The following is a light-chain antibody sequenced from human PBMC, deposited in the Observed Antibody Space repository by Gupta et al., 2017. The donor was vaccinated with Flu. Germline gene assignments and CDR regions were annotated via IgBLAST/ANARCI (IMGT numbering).Light chain of an antibody. J-gene: IGKJ1*01. CDR1: QTINRW. Sequence: DIQMTQSPSTLSASVGDRVTITCRASQTINRWLAWYQQKPGKAPNLLIYKASSLESGVPSRFSGSGSGTEFTLTITSLQPDDFASYYCQQEDTMPWTFGQGTKVEI. V-gene: IGKV1-5*03. CDR2: KAS. CDR3: QQEDTMPWT.